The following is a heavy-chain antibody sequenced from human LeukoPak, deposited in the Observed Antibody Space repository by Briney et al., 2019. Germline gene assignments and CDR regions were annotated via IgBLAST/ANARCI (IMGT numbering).Heavy chain of an antibody. CDR2: ISNNGSNK. D-gene: IGHD3-9*01. V-gene: IGHV3-30*04. CDR3: GRDSRLNYEILTGYLSGAFDL. J-gene: IGHJ3*01. CDR1: GFTFSSYA. Sequence: GRSLRLSCAASGFTFSSYAMHWVRQAPGKGLEWVAAISNNGSNKYYADSVKGRFTISRDNSKNTLYLQMNSLRAEDTAVYYCGRDSRLNYEILTGYLSGAFDLWAQGTMVTVSS.